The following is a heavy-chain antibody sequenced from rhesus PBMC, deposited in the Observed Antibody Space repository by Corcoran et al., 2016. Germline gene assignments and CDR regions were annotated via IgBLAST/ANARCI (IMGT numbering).Heavy chain of an antibody. J-gene: IGHJ3*01. CDR2: LFGGSGST. Sequence: QVQLQESGPGVVKPSETLSLTCAVSGGSISGYYLSSWIRQPPGKGLEWLGYLFGGSGSTSYNPSLKSRGIISIDTSKNQFSLKLSSVTAADTAVYYCARGVAAAGTLNDDAFDFWGQGLRVTVSS. V-gene: IGHV4S7*01. D-gene: IGHD6-31*01. CDR1: GGSISGYYL. CDR3: ARGVAAAGTLNDDAFDF.